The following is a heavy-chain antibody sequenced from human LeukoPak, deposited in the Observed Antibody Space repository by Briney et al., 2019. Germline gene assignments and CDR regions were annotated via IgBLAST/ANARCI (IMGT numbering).Heavy chain of an antibody. J-gene: IGHJ6*03. CDR2: IYYSGST. V-gene: IGHV4-59*08. Sequence: SETLSLTCTVSGGSISNYYWSWIRQPPGKGLEWIGYIYYSGSTNYNPSLKSRVTISVDTSKNQFSLKLSSVTAADTAVYYCARHRGYYYYYMDVWGKGTTVTVSS. CDR3: ARHRGYYYYYMDV. CDR1: GGSISNYY.